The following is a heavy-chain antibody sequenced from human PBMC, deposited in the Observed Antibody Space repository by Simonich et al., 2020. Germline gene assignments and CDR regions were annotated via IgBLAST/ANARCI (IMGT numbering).Heavy chain of an antibody. CDR3: ARANERDY. V-gene: IGHV3-21*01. Sequence: EVQLVESGGGLVKPGGSLRLSCAASGFTFSSYSMNWVRQGPGKGGEWVSAISSSSSYIYYADSVKGRFTISRDNAKNSLYLQMNSLRAEDTAVYYCARANERDYWGQGTLVTVSS. D-gene: IGHD1-1*01. CDR2: ISSSSSYI. CDR1: GFTFSSYS. J-gene: IGHJ4*02.